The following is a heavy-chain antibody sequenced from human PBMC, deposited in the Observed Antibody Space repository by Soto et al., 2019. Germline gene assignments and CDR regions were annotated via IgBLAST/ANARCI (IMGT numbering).Heavy chain of an antibody. CDR3: ARGPVYYDILTGYYYYGMDV. Sequence: LTCTVSGGSISSGGYYWSWIRQHPGKGLEWIGYIYYSGSTYYNPSLKSRVTISVDTSKNQFSLKLSSVTAADTAVYYCARGPVYYDILTGYYYYGMDVWGQGTTVTVSS. CDR2: IYYSGST. D-gene: IGHD3-9*01. V-gene: IGHV4-31*03. CDR1: GGSISSGGYY. J-gene: IGHJ6*02.